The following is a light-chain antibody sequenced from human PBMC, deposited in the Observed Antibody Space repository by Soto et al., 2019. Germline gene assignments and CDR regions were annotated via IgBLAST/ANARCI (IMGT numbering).Light chain of an antibody. V-gene: IGKV3D-15*01. CDR1: QSISSY. J-gene: IGKJ4*01. Sequence: ETVLTQSPATLSLSPGERATLSCRASQSISSYLAWYQQKPGQAPRLLIYDASTRATGIPARFSGSQSGTEFTLTISSLLSEDFAVYFCQQYNNWPLTFGGGTKVDIK. CDR2: DAS. CDR3: QQYNNWPLT.